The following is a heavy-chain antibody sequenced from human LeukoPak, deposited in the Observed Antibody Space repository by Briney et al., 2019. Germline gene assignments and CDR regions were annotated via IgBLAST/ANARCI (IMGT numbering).Heavy chain of an antibody. D-gene: IGHD2-2*01. Sequence: PGGSLRLSCAASGFTFSDHYMDWVRQAPGKGLEWVGRTRNKANSYTTEYAASVKGRFTISRDDSKNSLYLQMNSVKTEDTAVYYCARGGIVVVPAAMDYYYYYGMDVWGKGTTVTVSS. V-gene: IGHV3-72*01. J-gene: IGHJ6*04. CDR2: TRNKANSYTT. CDR1: GFTFSDHY. CDR3: ARGGIVVVPAAMDYYYYYGMDV.